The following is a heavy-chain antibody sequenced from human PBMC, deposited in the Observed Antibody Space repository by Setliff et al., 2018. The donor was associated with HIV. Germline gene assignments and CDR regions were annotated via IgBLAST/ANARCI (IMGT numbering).Heavy chain of an antibody. J-gene: IGHJ4*02. CDR3: ITYSSVYYHSDC. Sequence: GGSLRLSCAASGFTISNVWMTWVRQAPGKGLEWVGRIKIKTDGGTIDYAAPVKGRFTISRDDSKNTLYLQMNSLKTEDTAVYYCITYSSVYYHSDCWGQGTLVTVSS. D-gene: IGHD3-22*01. CDR1: GFTISNVW. V-gene: IGHV3-15*01. CDR2: IKIKTDGGTI.